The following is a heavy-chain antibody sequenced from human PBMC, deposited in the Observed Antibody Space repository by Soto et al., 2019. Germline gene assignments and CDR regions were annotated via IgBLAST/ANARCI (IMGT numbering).Heavy chain of an antibody. CDR2: MYYSETT. Sequence: SETLSLTCTVSGASISDFYWSWIRQTPGKGLEWVGFMYYSETTKYNPSLKGRVNMSLDTSKNQVSLHLKSVTAADTAVYYCARANSSTWYKLEYKWFDPWGQGTQVTVSS. V-gene: IGHV4-59*01. CDR3: ARANSSTWYKLEYKWFDP. J-gene: IGHJ5*02. CDR1: GASISDFY. D-gene: IGHD6-13*01.